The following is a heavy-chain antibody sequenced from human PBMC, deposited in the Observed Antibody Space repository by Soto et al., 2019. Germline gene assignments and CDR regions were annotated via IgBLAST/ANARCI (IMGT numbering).Heavy chain of an antibody. D-gene: IGHD3-22*01. V-gene: IGHV3-9*01. CDR1: GFTFDDYA. Sequence: GGSLRLSCAASGFTFDDYAMHWVRQAPGKGLEWVSGISWNSGSIGYADSVKGRFTISRDNAKNSLYLQMNSLRAEDTALYYCAKDMGPVYYDSSGYPDYWGQGTLVTVSS. CDR3: AKDMGPVYYDSSGYPDY. J-gene: IGHJ4*02. CDR2: ISWNSGSI.